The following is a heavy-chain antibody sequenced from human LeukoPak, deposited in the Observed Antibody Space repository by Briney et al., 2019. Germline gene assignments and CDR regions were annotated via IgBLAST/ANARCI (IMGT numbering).Heavy chain of an antibody. D-gene: IGHD3-3*01. CDR1: GFTFSSYT. J-gene: IGHJ4*02. CDR3: ARETTTIFGVVPYYFDY. Sequence: GGSLRLSCAASGFTFSSYTMSWVRQAPGRGLEWVSSISSSSSYKYYADSVKGRFTISRDNAKNSLYLHMNSPRAEDTAVYYCARETTTIFGVVPYYFDYWGQGTLVTVSS. CDR2: ISSSSSYK. V-gene: IGHV3-21*01.